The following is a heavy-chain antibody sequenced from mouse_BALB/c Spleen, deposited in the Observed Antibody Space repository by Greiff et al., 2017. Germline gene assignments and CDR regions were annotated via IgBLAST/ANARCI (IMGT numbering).Heavy chain of an antibody. CDR1: GFTFSSFG. Sequence: EVQRVESGGGLVQPGGSRKLSCAASGFTFSSFGMHWVRQAPEKGLEWVAYISSGSSTIYYADTVKGRFTISRDNPKNTLFLQMTSLRSEDTAMYYCARYYDHYYAMDYWGQGTSVTVSS. V-gene: IGHV5-17*02. D-gene: IGHD2-4*01. CDR3: ARYYDHYYAMDY. CDR2: ISSGSSTI. J-gene: IGHJ4*01.